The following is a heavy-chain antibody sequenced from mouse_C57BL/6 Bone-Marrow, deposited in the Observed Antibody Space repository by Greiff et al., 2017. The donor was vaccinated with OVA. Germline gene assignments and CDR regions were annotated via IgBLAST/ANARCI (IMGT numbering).Heavy chain of an antibody. V-gene: IGHV14-4*01. CDR3: TTRQYYGAMGD. CDR1: GFTITDDY. Sequence: VQLQQSGAELVRPGASVKLSCTASGFTITDDYMNWVKQRPEQGLEWIGWIDPENGDTEYASKFQGKATITADTSSNTAYLQLSSLTSEDTAVYYCTTRQYYGAMGDWGQGTSVAVAS. J-gene: IGHJ4*01. D-gene: IGHD1-1*01. CDR2: IDPENGDT.